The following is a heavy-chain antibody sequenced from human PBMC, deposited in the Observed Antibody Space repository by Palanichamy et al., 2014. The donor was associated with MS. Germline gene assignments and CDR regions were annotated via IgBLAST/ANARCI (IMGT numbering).Heavy chain of an antibody. J-gene: IGHJ4*02. CDR2: IYSGGDT. Sequence: EVQLVESGGGLIXPGGSLRLSCAASGFTVSSNYLSWVRQAPGKGLEWVSAIYSGGDTYYADSVKGRFTISRDNSKNTLYLQLNSLRAEDTAVYYCASPRGVVDSWGQGTLVTVTS. V-gene: IGHV3-53*01. CDR1: GFTVSSNY. CDR3: ASPRGVVDS. D-gene: IGHD2-8*01.